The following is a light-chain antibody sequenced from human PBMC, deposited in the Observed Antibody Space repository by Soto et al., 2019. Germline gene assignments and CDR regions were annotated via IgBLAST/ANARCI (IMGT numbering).Light chain of an antibody. J-gene: IGKJ2*01. CDR1: QSISSY. CDR3: QQSYSTPT. CDR2: AAS. V-gene: IGKV1-39*01. Sequence: DIQMTQSPSSLSASVGDRDTITCRASQSISSYLNWYQQKPGKAPKLLIYAASSLQSRVPSRFRGRGSWTDFTLTTSSLQPEDFATYYCQQSYSTPTFGQGTKLEIK.